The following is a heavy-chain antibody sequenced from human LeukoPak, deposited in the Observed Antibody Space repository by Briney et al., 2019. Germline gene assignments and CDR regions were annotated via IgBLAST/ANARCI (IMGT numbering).Heavy chain of an antibody. Sequence: GGSLRLPCAASGLTFGTYGMSWVRQVPGKGLEWVSGVSGSGGSTYYADSVKGRFTISRDNSKSTLYLQMTSLSAEDTAVYYCAKAAVTGTRYHFDYWGQGTLVTVSS. CDR2: VSGSGGST. J-gene: IGHJ4*02. V-gene: IGHV3-23*01. CDR3: AKAAVTGTRYHFDY. D-gene: IGHD6-19*01. CDR1: GLTFGTYG.